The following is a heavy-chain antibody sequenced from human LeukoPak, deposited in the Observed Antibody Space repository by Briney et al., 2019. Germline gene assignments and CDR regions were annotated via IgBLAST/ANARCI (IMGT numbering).Heavy chain of an antibody. CDR2: ISYDGSNK. J-gene: IGHJ4*02. CDR3: ARKIQGDY. CDR1: GFTFSSYA. Sequence: GGSLRLSCAASGFTFSSYAMHWVRQAPGKGLEWVAVISYDGSNKYYADSVKGRFTISRDNSKNTLYLQMNSLRAEDTAVYYCARKIQGDYWGQGTLVTVSS. V-gene: IGHV3-30-3*01.